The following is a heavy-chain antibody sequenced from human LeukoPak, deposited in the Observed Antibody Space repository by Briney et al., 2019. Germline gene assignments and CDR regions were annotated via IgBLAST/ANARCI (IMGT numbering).Heavy chain of an antibody. D-gene: IGHD2-2*01. CDR1: GYTFTSYG. Sequence: ASVKVSCKASGYTFTSYGISWVRQAPGQGLEWMGWISAYNGNTNYAQKLQGRVTMTTDTSTSTAYMELRSLRSDDTAVYYCARNAEAYCSSTSCLYYFDYWGQGTLVTVSS. V-gene: IGHV1-18*01. CDR2: ISAYNGNT. CDR3: ARNAEAYCSSTSCLYYFDY. J-gene: IGHJ4*02.